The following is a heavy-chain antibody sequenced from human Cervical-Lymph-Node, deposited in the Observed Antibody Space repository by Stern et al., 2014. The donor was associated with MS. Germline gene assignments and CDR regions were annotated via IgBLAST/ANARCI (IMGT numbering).Heavy chain of an antibody. V-gene: IGHV4-30-4*01. Sequence: QVQLQESGPGLVKPSQTLSLTCAVTGGSISSAEYYWSWIRQSPGKGLEWIVYIHNSGTTYYNPSLKSRVTISVDTSKNQFSLKLRSVTAADTAVYYCSRDADGYSLVFGYWGRGTLVTVSS. CDR2: IHNSGTT. D-gene: IGHD5-24*01. CDR3: SRDADGYSLVFGY. J-gene: IGHJ4*02. CDR1: GGSISSAEYY.